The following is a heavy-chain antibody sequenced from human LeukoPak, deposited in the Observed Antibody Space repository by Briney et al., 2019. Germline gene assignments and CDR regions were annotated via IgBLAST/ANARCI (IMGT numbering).Heavy chain of an antibody. D-gene: IGHD5-12*01. Sequence: ASVKVSCKASGYAFTGYYFHWVRQAPGQGLEWVGWIHPNNGDTNSAQKFQGRVTVTRDTSISTAYMELNRLTSDDTAVYYCARSNRGSFDYWGQGTLVTVSS. V-gene: IGHV1-2*02. J-gene: IGHJ4*02. CDR3: ARSNRGSFDY. CDR2: IHPNNGDT. CDR1: GYAFTGYY.